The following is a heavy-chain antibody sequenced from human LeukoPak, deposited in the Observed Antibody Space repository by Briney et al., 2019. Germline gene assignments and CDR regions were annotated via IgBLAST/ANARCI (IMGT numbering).Heavy chain of an antibody. D-gene: IGHD4-17*01. Sequence: PGGSLRLSCAASGFTFGRYAMNWVRQAPGKGLEWVSVISGSGDSTYYADSVKGRFTISRDNSKNTLYFQMNSLRAEDTAVYYCAKDRARDDYGDYENWFDPWGQGTLVTVSS. CDR1: GFTFGRYA. J-gene: IGHJ5*02. CDR2: ISGSGDST. V-gene: IGHV3-23*01. CDR3: AKDRARDDYGDYENWFDP.